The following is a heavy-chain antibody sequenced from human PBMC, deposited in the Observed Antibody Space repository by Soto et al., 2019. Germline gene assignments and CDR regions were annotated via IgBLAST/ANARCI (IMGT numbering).Heavy chain of an antibody. CDR1: GFTFSSYS. J-gene: IGHJ4*02. CDR3: ARDMGAMAIGAGPAVGNFDY. D-gene: IGHD1-26*01. V-gene: IGHV3-48*01. CDR2: ISSSSSTI. Sequence: EVQLVESGGGLVQPGGSLRLSCAASGFTFSSYSMNWVRQAPGKGLEWVSYISSSSSTIYYADSVKGRFTISRDNAKNSLYLQMNSLRAEDTAVYYCARDMGAMAIGAGPAVGNFDYWGQGTLVTVSS.